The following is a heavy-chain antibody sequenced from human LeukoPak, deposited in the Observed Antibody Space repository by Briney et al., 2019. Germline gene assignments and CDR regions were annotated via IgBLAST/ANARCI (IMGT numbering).Heavy chain of an antibody. D-gene: IGHD6-13*01. Sequence: PGGSLRLSCAASGFTFDDYTMHWVRQAPGKGLEWVSLITWDGGSTYYADSVKGRFTISRDNSKNSLYLQMNSLRTEDTALYYCVKTYSEGGIDYWGQGTLVTVSS. CDR2: ITWDGGST. J-gene: IGHJ4*02. CDR3: VKTYSEGGIDY. V-gene: IGHV3-43*01. CDR1: GFTFDDYT.